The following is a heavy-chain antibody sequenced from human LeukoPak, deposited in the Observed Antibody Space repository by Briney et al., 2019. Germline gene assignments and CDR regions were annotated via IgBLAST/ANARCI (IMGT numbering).Heavy chain of an antibody. CDR1: GGSVTGFS. CDR2: INHSGGT. J-gene: IGHJ6*03. V-gene: IGHV4-34*01. D-gene: IGHD4-23*01. Sequence: PSETLSLTCAVYGGSVTGFSWSWIRQSPVKGLASIGEINHSGGTNYAPSLQSRVTLSLDTSKNQFSLTLTSVTAADTAVYYCVRGRNVKWVPGVGGNPRASRYYYYMDVWGKGTTVTVSS. CDR3: VRGRNVKWVPGVGGNPRASRYYYYMDV.